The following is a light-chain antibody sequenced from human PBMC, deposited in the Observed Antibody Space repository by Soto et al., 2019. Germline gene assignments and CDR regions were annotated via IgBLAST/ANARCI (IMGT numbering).Light chain of an antibody. V-gene: IGKV1-5*03. J-gene: IGKJ4*01. CDR2: RAS. CDR3: QQYYSYPLT. Sequence: DIQMTKSPATLSGSVGDRVTISCRASQTISSWLAWYQQKPGKAPKLLIYRASTLKSGVPSRFSGIGSGTEFTLTISCLQSEDFATYYCQQYYSYPLTFGGGTKVDIK. CDR1: QTISSW.